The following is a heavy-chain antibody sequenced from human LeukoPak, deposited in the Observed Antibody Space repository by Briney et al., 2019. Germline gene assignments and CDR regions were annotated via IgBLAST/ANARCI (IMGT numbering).Heavy chain of an antibody. CDR1: GGSISSYY. D-gene: IGHD6-19*01. CDR2: IYYSGST. Sequence: SETLSLTCTVSGGSISSYYWSWIRQPPGKGLEWIGYIYYSGSTNYNPSLKSRATISVDTSKNQFSLKLSSVTAADTAVYYCARHAIAVAGTPQFDYWGQGTLVTVSS. V-gene: IGHV4-59*08. CDR3: ARHAIAVAGTPQFDY. J-gene: IGHJ4*02.